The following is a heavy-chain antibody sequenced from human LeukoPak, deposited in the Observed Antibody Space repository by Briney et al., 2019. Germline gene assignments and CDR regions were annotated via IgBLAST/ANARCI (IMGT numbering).Heavy chain of an antibody. D-gene: IGHD1-26*01. Sequence: PGGSLRLSCAASGFAASGFTFSTFGMHWVRQAPGEGLEWVAFVRYDGTNKYYADSVKGRFTISRDDSKNTLYLQMNSLRGEDTAVYYCARFQASVGAIGYFDYWGQGTLVTVSS. CDR3: ARFQASVGAIGYFDY. J-gene: IGHJ4*02. CDR1: GFTFSTFG. CDR2: VRYDGTNK. V-gene: IGHV3-30*02.